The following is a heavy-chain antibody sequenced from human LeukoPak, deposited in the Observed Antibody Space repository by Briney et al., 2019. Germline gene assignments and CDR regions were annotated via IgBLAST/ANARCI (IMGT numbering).Heavy chain of an antibody. CDR1: GGSISSGDYY. V-gene: IGHV4-30-4*08. CDR3: ARGLRFPYPDNWFDP. D-gene: IGHD3-3*01. Sequence: SETLSLTCTVSGGSISSGDYYWSWIRQPPGKGLGWIGYIYYSGSTYYNPSLKSRVTISVDTSKNQFSLKLSSVTAADTAVYYCARGLRFPYPDNWFDPWGQGTLVTVSS. J-gene: IGHJ5*02. CDR2: IYYSGST.